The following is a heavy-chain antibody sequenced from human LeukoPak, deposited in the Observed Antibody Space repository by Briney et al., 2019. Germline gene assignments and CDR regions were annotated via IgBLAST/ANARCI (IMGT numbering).Heavy chain of an antibody. Sequence: PGGSLRLSCAASGFTFSTYAMSWVRQAPGKGLEWVSGISGSGGSTYYADSVRGRFTISRDNPKNTLYLQMNSLRAEDTAVYYCAGGPYGPGGLYYYYGMDVWGQGTTVTVSS. CDR2: ISGSGGST. J-gene: IGHJ6*02. V-gene: IGHV3-23*01. D-gene: IGHD3-10*01. CDR1: GFTFSTYA. CDR3: AGGPYGPGGLYYYYGMDV.